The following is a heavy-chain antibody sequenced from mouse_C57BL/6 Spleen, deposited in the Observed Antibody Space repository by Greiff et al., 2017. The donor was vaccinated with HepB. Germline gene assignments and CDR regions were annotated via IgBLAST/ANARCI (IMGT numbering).Heavy chain of an antibody. CDR1: GYSFTDYN. D-gene: IGHD1-1*01. Sequence: VQLKESGPELVKPGASVKISCKASGYSFTDYNMNWVKQSNGKCLEWIGVINPNYGATSYNQKFTRKSTLTVNQSSSTAYMQLNSLTSEDSAVYYCAINYYGSSYLDYWGQGTTLTVSS. V-gene: IGHV1-39*01. CDR2: INPNYGAT. CDR3: AINYYGSSYLDY. J-gene: IGHJ2*01.